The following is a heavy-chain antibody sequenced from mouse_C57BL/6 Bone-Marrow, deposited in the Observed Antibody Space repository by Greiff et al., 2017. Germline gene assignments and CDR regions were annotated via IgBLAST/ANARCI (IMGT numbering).Heavy chain of an antibody. J-gene: IGHJ3*01. Sequence: QVQLQQSGAELARPGASVTLSCKASGYTFTSYGISWVKQRTGQGLEWIGEISPRSGNTYYNEKFKGKATLTADKSSSTAYMELRSLTSEDAAVYFCARHYGAYWGQGTLVTVSA. D-gene: IGHD1-1*02. CDR2: ISPRSGNT. CDR3: ARHYGAY. V-gene: IGHV1-81*01. CDR1: GYTFTSYG.